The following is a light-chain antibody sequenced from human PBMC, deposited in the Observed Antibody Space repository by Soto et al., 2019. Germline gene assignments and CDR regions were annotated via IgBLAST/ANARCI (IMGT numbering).Light chain of an antibody. CDR1: RDIAGY. J-gene: IGKJ5*01. CDR3: QQAYSFPIT. Sequence: DIQVTQSPSSVSASVGDRVTITCGASRDIAGYLAWYQHKPGRTPEXXIHGASRLQSGVPARFSGSGSGTDFTLSINSLQPEDFATYYCQQAYSFPITFGQGTRLEIK. CDR2: GAS. V-gene: IGKV1D-12*01.